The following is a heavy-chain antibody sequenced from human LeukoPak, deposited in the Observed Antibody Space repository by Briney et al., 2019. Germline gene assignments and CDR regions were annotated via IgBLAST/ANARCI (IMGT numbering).Heavy chain of an antibody. V-gene: IGHV1-2*06. Sequence: ASVKVSCKASGYTFTGYYMHWVRQAPGQGLEWMGRINPNSGGTNYAQKFHGRVTMTRDTSISTAYMELSRLRSDDTAVYYCARGLRGEGYYYDSSGYFDYWGQGTLVTVSS. CDR1: GYTFTGYY. D-gene: IGHD3-22*01. CDR2: INPNSGGT. J-gene: IGHJ4*02. CDR3: ARGLRGEGYYYDSSGYFDY.